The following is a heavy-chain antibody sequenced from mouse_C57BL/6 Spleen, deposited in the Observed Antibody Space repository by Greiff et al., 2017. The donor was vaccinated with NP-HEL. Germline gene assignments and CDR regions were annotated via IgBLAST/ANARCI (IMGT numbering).Heavy chain of an antibody. CDR1: GYAFSSSW. D-gene: IGHD2-5*01. Sequence: LQESGPELVKPGASVKISCKASGYAFSSSWMNWVKQRPGKGLEWIGRIYPGDGDTNYNGKFKGKATLTADKSSSTAYMQLSSLTSEDSAVYFCARAYYSNYEGVFDVWGTGTTVTVSS. CDR2: IYPGDGDT. J-gene: IGHJ1*03. CDR3: ARAYYSNYEGVFDV. V-gene: IGHV1-82*01.